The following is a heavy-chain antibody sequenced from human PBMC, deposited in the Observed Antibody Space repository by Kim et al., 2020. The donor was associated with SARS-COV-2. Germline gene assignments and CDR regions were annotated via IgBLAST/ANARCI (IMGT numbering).Heavy chain of an antibody. CDR2: IRSSSSYI. CDR1: GFTFSSYS. J-gene: IGHJ4*02. CDR3: ARAYLSCWAYFDY. Sequence: GGSLRLSCAASGFTFSSYSMNWVRQAPGKGLEWVSSIRSSSSYIYYADSVKGRFTISRDNAKNSLYLQMNSLRAEDTAVYYCARAYLSCWAYFDYWGQGTLVTVSS. D-gene: IGHD6-19*01. V-gene: IGHV3-21*01.